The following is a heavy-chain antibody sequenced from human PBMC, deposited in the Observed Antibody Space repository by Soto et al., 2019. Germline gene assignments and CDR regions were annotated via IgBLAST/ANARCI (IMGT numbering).Heavy chain of an antibody. CDR1: YGSISNYG. CDR3: ARETFDTIVNCFDP. CDR2: IYYSGST. J-gene: IGHJ5*02. V-gene: IGHV4-59*12. D-gene: IGHD2-15*01. Sequence: SVLLSVTCSVSYGSISNYGWSRIRQNPGKGLEWIGYIYYSGSTNYNPSLKSRVNIFVDTSKNQFSLRLSSVTAADTAVYYCARETFDTIVNCFDPWGLGTLVTVSS.